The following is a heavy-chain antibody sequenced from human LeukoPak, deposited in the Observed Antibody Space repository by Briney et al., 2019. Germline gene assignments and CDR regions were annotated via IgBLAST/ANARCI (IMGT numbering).Heavy chain of an antibody. CDR3: ARAEDLSSWYIPSFFDY. CDR1: GYTFTTYY. V-gene: IGHV1-46*01. Sequence: ASVKVSCKASGYTFTTYYMHWVRQAPGPGLEWMGIINPSTGSTRYAQKFQGRVTMTRDMSTSTVYMEPSSLRSEDTAVYYCARAEDLSSWYIPSFFDYWGQGTLVTASS. CDR2: INPSTGST. J-gene: IGHJ4*02. D-gene: IGHD6-13*01.